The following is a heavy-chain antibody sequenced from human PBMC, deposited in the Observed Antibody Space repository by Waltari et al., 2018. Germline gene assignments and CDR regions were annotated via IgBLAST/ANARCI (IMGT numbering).Heavy chain of an antibody. CDR2: IYHSGST. CDR3: ARTSIVGATRGYFDY. D-gene: IGHD1-26*01. J-gene: IGHJ4*02. Sequence: QVQLQESGPGLVKPSGTLSLTCAVSGYSISSGYYWGWIRQPPGKGLEWIGSIYHSGSTYYNPSLKSRVTISVDTSKNQFSLKLSSVTAADTAVYYCARTSIVGATRGYFDYWGQGTLVTVSS. V-gene: IGHV4-38-2*01. CDR1: GYSISSGYY.